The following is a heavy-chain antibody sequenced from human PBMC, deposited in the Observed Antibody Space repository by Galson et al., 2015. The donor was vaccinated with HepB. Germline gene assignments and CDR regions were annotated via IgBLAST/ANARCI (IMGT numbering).Heavy chain of an antibody. V-gene: IGHV3-49*03. CDR2: IKSKTLGGTT. CDR3: TLGGAAAY. Sequence: LRLSCAGSGFPFGNYAMSWFRQAPGKGLEWLGYIKSKTLGGTTQYAASVRGRFTISRDDSASLAYLQMNDLRIEDTAMYYCTLGGAAAYWGQGTLVTVSS. J-gene: IGHJ4*02. D-gene: IGHD2-15*01. CDR1: GFPFGNYA.